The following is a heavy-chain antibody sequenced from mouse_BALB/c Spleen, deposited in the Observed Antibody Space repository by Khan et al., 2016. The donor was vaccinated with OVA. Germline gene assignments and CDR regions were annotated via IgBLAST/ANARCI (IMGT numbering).Heavy chain of an antibody. V-gene: IGHV9-3-1*01. D-gene: IGHD3-3*01. J-gene: IGHJ4*01. CDR3: GRGGRGAMDY. CDR1: GYTFTNYG. CDR2: IYTYTGEP. Sequence: QIQLVQSGPDLKKPGETVKISCKASGYTFTNYGINWVKQAPGKGLKWMGWIYTYTGEPTYADDFKGRFAFSLETSASTAYLQINNLKNEDTATYCCGRGGRGAMDYWGQGTSVTVSS.